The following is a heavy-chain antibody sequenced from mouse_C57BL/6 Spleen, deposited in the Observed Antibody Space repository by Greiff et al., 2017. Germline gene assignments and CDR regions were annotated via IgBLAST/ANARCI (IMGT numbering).Heavy chain of an antibody. CDR2: IYPVDSYT. V-gene: IGHV1-69*01. J-gene: IGHJ1*03. Sequence: VQLQQSGAELVMPGASVKLSCKASGYTFTSYWMHWVKQRPGHGLEWIGEIYPVDSYTNYNQKFKGKATLTADKSSSTAYMQLSSLTSEDSAVYYCARGDDGSSYWYFDVWGTGTTVTVSS. D-gene: IGHD1-1*01. CDR1: GYTFTSYW. CDR3: ARGDDGSSYWYFDV.